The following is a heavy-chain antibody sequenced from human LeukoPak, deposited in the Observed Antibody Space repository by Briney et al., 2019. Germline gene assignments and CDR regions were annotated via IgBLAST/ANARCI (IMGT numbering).Heavy chain of an antibody. J-gene: IGHJ4*02. D-gene: IGHD1-7*01. CDR3: ARDLRITGTTGDY. CDR2: ISAYNGNT. CDR1: GYTFTSYY. V-gene: IGHV1-18*04. Sequence: ASVKVSCKASGYTFTSYYMHWVRQAPGQGLEWMGWISAYNGNTNYAQKLQGRVTMTTDTSTSTAYMELRSLRSGDTAVYYCARDLRITGTTGDYWGQGTLVTVSS.